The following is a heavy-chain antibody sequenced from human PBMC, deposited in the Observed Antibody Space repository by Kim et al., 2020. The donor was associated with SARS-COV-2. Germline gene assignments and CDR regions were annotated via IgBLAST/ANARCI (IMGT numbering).Heavy chain of an antibody. CDR3: ASAPNSGSYRDAFDV. CDR2: IYATGTTYYSGIT. CDR1: GGSISDSGYY. J-gene: IGHJ3*01. Sequence: SETLSLTCTVSGGSISDSGYYWGCVRQSPGKGLQWIGSIYATGTTYYSGITYYNPSLESRVTISVDTSKNQFSLSLSSVTDADTAVYYCASAPNSGSYRDAFDVWGHGTKVTVSS. V-gene: IGHV4-39*01. D-gene: IGHD3-22*01.